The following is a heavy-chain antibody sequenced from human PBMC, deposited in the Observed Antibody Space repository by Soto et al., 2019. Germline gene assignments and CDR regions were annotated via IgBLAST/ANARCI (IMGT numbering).Heavy chain of an antibody. CDR2: MTHNSGNT. J-gene: IGHJ4*02. CDR3: AREVGSGRGPTLDY. CDR1: GYTFTSYD. D-gene: IGHD3-10*01. V-gene: IGHV1-8*01. Sequence: QVQLVQSGAEVKKPGASVKVSCQASGYTFTSYDINWLRQATGQGLEWMGWMTHNSGNTGYAQKFQVRVTMTRNTSISTAYMELSSLRSEDTAVYSCAREVGSGRGPTLDYWGQGTLVTVAS.